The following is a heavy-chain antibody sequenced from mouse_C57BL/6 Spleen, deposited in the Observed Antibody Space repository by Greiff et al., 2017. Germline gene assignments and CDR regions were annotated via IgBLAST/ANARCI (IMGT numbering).Heavy chain of an antibody. CDR2: INSDGSST. Sequence: EVQLQESEAGLVQPGSSMKFSCTASGFTFSDYYMAWVRQVPEKGLEWVANINSDGSSTYYLDSLKSRFIIPIDKATNTLSLQMSSLKSDDTSTDYWATRNYYCSFDYWGQGTSLTVSS. D-gene: IGHD1-1*01. CDR1: GFTFSDYY. CDR3: ATRNYYCSFDY. J-gene: IGHJ2*02. V-gene: IGHV5-16*02.